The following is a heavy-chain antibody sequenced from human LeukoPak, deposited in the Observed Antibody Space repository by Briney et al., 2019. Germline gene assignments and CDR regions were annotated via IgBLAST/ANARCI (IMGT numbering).Heavy chain of an antibody. J-gene: IGHJ4*02. CDR2: IWYDGSNK. CDR1: GFTFSSYG. D-gene: IGHD2-2*01. CDR3: ARDEYLWVVIQLGLFDY. Sequence: GRSLRLSCAASGFTFSSYGMHWVRQAPGKGLEWVAVIWYDGSNKYYADSVKGRFTISRDNSKNTLYLQMNSLRAEDTAVYYCARDEYLWVVIQLGLFDYWGQGTLVTVSS. V-gene: IGHV3-33*01.